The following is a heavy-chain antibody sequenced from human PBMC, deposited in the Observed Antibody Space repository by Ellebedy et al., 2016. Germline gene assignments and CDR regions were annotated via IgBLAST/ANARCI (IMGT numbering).Heavy chain of an antibody. CDR3: ARRPDDVVISGVFTPQYYFDY. CDR1: GGSISSGGFF. Sequence: SETLSLXXTVSGGSISSGGFFWSWLRQHPGKGLEWIGYIHNSGRTYYNPSLISRLTISLDTSKNQFSLKLNSVSAADTAVYYCARRPDDVVISGVFTPQYYFDYWGQGTLVTVSS. J-gene: IGHJ4*02. D-gene: IGHD3-3*01. V-gene: IGHV4-31*03. CDR2: IHNSGRT.